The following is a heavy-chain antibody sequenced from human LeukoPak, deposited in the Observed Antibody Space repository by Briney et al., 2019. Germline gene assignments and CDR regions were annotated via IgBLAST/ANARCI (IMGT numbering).Heavy chain of an antibody. D-gene: IGHD3-16*02. CDR3: ARLLGSYLSWFDP. V-gene: IGHV4-39*01. Sequence: WVRQPPGKGLEWIGSIYYSGSTYYNPSLKSRVTISVDTSKNQFSLKLSSVTAADTAVYYCARLLGSYLSWFDPWGQGTLVTVSS. CDR2: IYYSGST. J-gene: IGHJ5*02.